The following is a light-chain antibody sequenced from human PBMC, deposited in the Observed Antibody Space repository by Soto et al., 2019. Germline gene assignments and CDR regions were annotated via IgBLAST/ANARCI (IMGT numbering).Light chain of an antibody. V-gene: IGKV3-20*01. CDR1: HSVSSNY. CDR3: QQYGISPT. Sequence: EIVLTQSPGTLSLSPGERATLSCRSSHSVSSNYLAWYQQKPGQAPRLLIYDVSSRATGIPDRFSGSVFGTALTLTISRLEAVDFAVYYCQQYGISPTFGQGTKVEIK. J-gene: IGKJ1*01. CDR2: DVS.